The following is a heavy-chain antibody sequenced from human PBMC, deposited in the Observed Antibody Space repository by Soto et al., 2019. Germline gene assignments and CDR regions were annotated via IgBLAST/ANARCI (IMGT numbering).Heavy chain of an antibody. Sequence: GESLKISYKVTGYNLTNYWVAWVRQMPGKGLDGMGIVFPGDSDTRYNPSFQGQDTFSADQSTGTAFLHWSSLKAPDTATYYCARRYPYFFCDSCDLSNDLDFWGQGTKVTVSS. J-gene: IGHJ4*02. D-gene: IGHD3-9*01. V-gene: IGHV5-51*01. CDR1: GYNLTNYW. CDR2: VFPGDSDT. CDR3: ARRYPYFFCDSCDLSNDLDF.